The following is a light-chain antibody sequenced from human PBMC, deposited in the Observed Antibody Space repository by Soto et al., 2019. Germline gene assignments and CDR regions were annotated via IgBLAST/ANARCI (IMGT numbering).Light chain of an antibody. CDR1: SSNIGNNY. J-gene: IGLJ3*02. CDR2: ENN. V-gene: IGLV1-51*02. CDR3: GTWDSSLSAWV. Sequence: QAVVTQPPSVSAAPGQKVTISCSGSSSNIGNNYVSWYQQFPGTAPELLIYENNKRPSGIPDRFSGSKSGTSATLGITGLQTGDEADYYCGTWDSSLSAWVFGGGTQLTVL.